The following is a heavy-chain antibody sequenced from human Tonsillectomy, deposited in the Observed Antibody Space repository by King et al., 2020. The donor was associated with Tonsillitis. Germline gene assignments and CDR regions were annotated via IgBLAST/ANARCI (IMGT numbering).Heavy chain of an antibody. V-gene: IGHV4-4*02. Sequence: QLQESGPGLVKPSGTLSLTCAVSGDSISSSNWWSWVRQPPGKGLEWIGEIYHSGSPNYNPSLKSRVTMSLDKSKNQFSLRLSSVTAADTAVYYCAGAPPARLDAWGQGTLVTVSS. CDR1: GDSISSSNW. CDR3: AGAPPARLDA. J-gene: IGHJ5*02. CDR2: IYHSGSP.